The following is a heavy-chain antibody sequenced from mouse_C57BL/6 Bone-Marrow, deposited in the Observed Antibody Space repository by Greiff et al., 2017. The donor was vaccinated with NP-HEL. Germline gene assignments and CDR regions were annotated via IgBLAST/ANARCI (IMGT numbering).Heavy chain of an antibody. D-gene: IGHD2-5*01. CDR3: AIYSNYEAY. CDR1: GFSLTSYG. V-gene: IGHV2-9*01. J-gene: IGHJ3*01. CDR2: IWGGGST. Sequence: VKVVESGPGLVAPSQSLSITCTVSGFSLTSYGVDWVRQPPGKGLEWLGVIWGGGSTNYNSALMSRLSISKDNSKSQVFLKMNSLQTDDTSMNDCAIYSNYEAYWGQGTLVTVSA.